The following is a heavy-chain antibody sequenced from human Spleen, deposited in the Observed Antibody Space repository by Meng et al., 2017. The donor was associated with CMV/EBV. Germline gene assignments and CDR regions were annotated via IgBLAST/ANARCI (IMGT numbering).Heavy chain of an antibody. CDR3: ARVPSLGYCSSTSCPRGTYFDY. CDR1: VYY. J-gene: IGHJ4*02. CDR2: INRSGST. D-gene: IGHD2-2*01. V-gene: IGHV4-34*01. Sequence: VYYCSWVRQPPGKGLEWIGEINRSGSTNYSPSLKSRVTISVDTSRKQFSLKLSSVTAADTAVYYYARVPSLGYCSSTSCPRGTYFDYWGQGTLVTVSS.